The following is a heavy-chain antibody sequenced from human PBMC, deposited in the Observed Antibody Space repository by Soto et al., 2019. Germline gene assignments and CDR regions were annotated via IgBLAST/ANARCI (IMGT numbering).Heavy chain of an antibody. J-gene: IGHJ5*02. Sequence: SVKVSCKASGGTFSSYAISWVRQAPGQGLEWIGGIIPIFGTANYAQKFQGRVTITADESTSTAYMELSSLRSEDTAVYFCARGHYFTTGWFDPWGQGTLVTVSS. V-gene: IGHV1-69*13. CDR1: GGTFSSYA. CDR3: ARGHYFTTGWFDP. D-gene: IGHD4-17*01. CDR2: IIPIFGTA.